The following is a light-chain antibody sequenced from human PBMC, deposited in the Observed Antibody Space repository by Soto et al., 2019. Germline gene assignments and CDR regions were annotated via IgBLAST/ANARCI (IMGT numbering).Light chain of an antibody. J-gene: IGKJ1*01. Sequence: QITHSPSSLSATVGDRVTITCRASQSISSYLNWYQQKPGKAPKLLIYAASSLQSGVPSRFSGSGSGTDFTLTISSLQPEDFATYYCQQSYSTPKTFGQGT. V-gene: IGKV1-39*01. CDR1: QSISSY. CDR3: QQSYSTPKT. CDR2: AAS.